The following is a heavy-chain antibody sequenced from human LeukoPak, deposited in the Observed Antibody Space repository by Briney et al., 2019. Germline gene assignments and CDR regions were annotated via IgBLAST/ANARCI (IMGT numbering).Heavy chain of an antibody. V-gene: IGHV3-30*18. J-gene: IGHJ4*02. CDR2: ISYDGSNK. Sequence: GRSLRLSCAASGFTFSSYGMPWVRQAPGKGLEWVAVISYDGSNKYYADSVKGRFTISRDNSKNTLYLQMNSLRAEDTAVYYCAKQRSEVPVAAANYWGQGSLVTVSS. D-gene: IGHD2-2*01. CDR3: AKQRSEVPVAAANY. CDR1: GFTFSSYG.